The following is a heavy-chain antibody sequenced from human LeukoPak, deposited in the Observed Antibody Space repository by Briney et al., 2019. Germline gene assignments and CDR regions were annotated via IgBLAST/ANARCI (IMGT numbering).Heavy chain of an antibody. CDR1: GFSFSSYV. CDR3: ARAGSWSSRPYFDY. J-gene: IGHJ4*02. D-gene: IGHD1-26*01. CDR2: VSGSGGST. Sequence: GGSLRLSCAASGFSFSSYVMSWVRQAPGKGLEWVSAVSGSGGSTYSADSVKGRFTISRDNFKNMVYLQTSSLRAEDTAVYYCARAGSWSSRPYFDYWGQGILVSVSS. V-gene: IGHV3-23*01.